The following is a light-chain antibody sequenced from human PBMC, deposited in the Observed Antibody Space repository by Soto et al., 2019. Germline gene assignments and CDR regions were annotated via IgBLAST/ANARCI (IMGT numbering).Light chain of an antibody. V-gene: IGLV2-14*03. CDR1: SSDVGGFNS. CDR3: SSYTSTMTNV. J-gene: IGLJ1*01. CDR2: DVV. Sequence: LNKPASGTRVDVGGRPIICNETSSDVGGFNSVSWYQLRPGTAPKLILYDVVDRPSGVSYRFSGSKSGNTASLTISGLQAADEADYFCSSYTSTMTNVFGSGTKVTVL.